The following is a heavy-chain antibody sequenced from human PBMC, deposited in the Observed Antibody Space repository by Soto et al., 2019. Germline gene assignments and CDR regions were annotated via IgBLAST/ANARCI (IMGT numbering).Heavy chain of an antibody. CDR1: GFTVSSNS. V-gene: IGHV3-53*01. CDR3: ARDDPQGRFLFRD. CDR2: IYSGGST. Sequence: EVQLVESGGGLIQPGGSLRLSCAASGFTVSSNSMSWVRQAPGKGLEWVSVIYSGGSTYYADSVKGRFTISRDNSKNTRYLQMNSLRAEDTAVYYCARDDPQGRFLFRDWGQGTLVTVSS. D-gene: IGHD3-3*01. J-gene: IGHJ4*02.